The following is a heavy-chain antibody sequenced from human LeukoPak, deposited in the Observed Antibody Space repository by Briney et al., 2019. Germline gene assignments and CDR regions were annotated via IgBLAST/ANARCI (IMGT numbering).Heavy chain of an antibody. V-gene: IGHV4-61*02. CDR3: AREPPGGLLWFGELSRYYYMDV. Sequence: SQTLSLTCTVSGASINSGLYYWNWIRQPAGKGLEWIGRVITSGGTNYTPSLKSRVTISVTTSKSQFSLKLSSVTAADTAVYYCAREPPGGLLWFGELSRYYYMDVWGKGTTVTISS. J-gene: IGHJ6*03. CDR2: VITSGGT. D-gene: IGHD3-10*01. CDR1: GASINSGLYY.